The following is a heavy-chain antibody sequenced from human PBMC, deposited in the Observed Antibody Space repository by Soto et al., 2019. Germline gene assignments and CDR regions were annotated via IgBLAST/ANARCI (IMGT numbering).Heavy chain of an antibody. Sequence: GGSLRLSCTISGFTFSDYAISWFRQAPGKGLEWVGVIRSKAYGVTTDYAASVKGRFAISRDDSKSTAYLQMNSVTTEDTAVYFCAKYTYTSRYSFFGMDLWGHGTTVTVSS. CDR2: IRSKAYGVTT. D-gene: IGHD6-13*01. V-gene: IGHV3-49*03. CDR3: AKYTYTSRYSFFGMDL. J-gene: IGHJ6*02. CDR1: GFTFSDYA.